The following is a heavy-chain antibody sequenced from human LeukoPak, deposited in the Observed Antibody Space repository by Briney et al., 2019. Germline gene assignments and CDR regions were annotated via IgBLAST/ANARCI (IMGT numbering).Heavy chain of an antibody. V-gene: IGHV4-34*01. CDR3: ARAEPPGSGYYGTYYYYGMDV. J-gene: IGHJ6*02. D-gene: IGHD3-22*01. CDR1: GGSFSGYY. CDR2: INHSGST. Sequence: PSETLSLTCAVYGGSFSGYYWSWIRQPPGKGLEWIGEINHSGSTNYNPSLKSRVTISVDTSKNQFSLKLSSVTAADTAVYYCARAEPPGSGYYGTYYYYGMDVWGQGTTVTVSS.